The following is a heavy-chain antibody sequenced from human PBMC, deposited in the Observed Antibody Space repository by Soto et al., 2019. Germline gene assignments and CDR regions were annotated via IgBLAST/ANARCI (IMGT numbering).Heavy chain of an antibody. D-gene: IGHD3-10*01. J-gene: IGHJ3*02. Sequence: SETLSLARAVSQDSIGSGVYYCGLIRQHPGKGLEWIGYIYYSGSTYYNYYNPSLKSRVTISVDTSKNQFSLKLSSVTAADTAVYYCARFYMVRGVMGAFDIWRQGTMVT. CDR1: QDSIGSGVYY. CDR3: ARFYMVRGVMGAFDI. V-gene: IGHV4-31*11. CDR2: IYYSGST.